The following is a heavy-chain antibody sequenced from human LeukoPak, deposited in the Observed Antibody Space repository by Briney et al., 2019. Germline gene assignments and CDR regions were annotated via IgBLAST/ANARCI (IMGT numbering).Heavy chain of an antibody. J-gene: IGHJ4*02. Sequence: GGSLRLSCAASGFTFSSYGMHWVRQAPGKGLEWVAVISYDGSNKYYADSVKGRFTISRDNSKNTLYLQMNSLRAEDTAVYYCAKGPYREPPTVDFDYWGQGTLVTVSS. D-gene: IGHD4-23*01. CDR1: GFTFSSYG. CDR2: ISYDGSNK. V-gene: IGHV3-30*18. CDR3: AKGPYREPPTVDFDY.